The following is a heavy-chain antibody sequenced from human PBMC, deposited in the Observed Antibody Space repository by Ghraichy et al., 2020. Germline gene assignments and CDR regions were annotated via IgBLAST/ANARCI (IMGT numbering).Heavy chain of an antibody. Sequence: SETLSLTYTDSGGSISSSSYYWGWIRQPPGKGLEWIGSIYYSGSTYYNPSLKSRVTISVDTSKNQFSLKLSSVTAADTAVYYWARRNGYGDYGGDFDYWGQGTLVTV. D-gene: IGHD4-17*01. V-gene: IGHV4-39*01. CDR3: ARRNGYGDYGGDFDY. J-gene: IGHJ4*02. CDR1: GGSISSSSYY. CDR2: IYYSGST.